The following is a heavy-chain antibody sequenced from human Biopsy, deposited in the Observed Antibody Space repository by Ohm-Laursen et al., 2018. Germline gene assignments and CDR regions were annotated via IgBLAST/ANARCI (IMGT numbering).Heavy chain of an antibody. V-gene: IGHV1-69*11. Sequence: SSVKVSCKAPTGTFNSYGIIWVRQAPGQGLEWMGRIIPILLTTAYAQTFLGRVTVTADSPTSTVDMELTSLTSDDTAVYFCAREAIGYQLPCDDWGQGTLVTVSS. J-gene: IGHJ4*02. CDR1: TGTFNSYG. CDR2: IIPILLTT. CDR3: AREAIGYQLPCDD. D-gene: IGHD2-2*01.